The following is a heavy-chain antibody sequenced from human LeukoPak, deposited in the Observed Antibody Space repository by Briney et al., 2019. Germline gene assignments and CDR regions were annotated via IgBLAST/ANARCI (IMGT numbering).Heavy chain of an antibody. CDR3: AKALWFGETADAFDI. CDR2: ISWNSGSI. J-gene: IGHJ3*02. CDR1: QYDFNGYT. Sequence: GGSLRLSCVASQYDFNGYTFTWVRQAPGKGLEWVSGISWNSGSIGYADSVKGRFTISRDNAKNSLYLQMNSLRAEDTALYYCAKALWFGETADAFDIWGQGTMVTVSS. D-gene: IGHD3-10*01. V-gene: IGHV3-9*01.